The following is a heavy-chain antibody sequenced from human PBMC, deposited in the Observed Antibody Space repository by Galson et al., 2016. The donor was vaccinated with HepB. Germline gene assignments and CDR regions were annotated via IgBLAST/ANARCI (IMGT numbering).Heavy chain of an antibody. Sequence: CAISGDSVSSNSAAWNWIRQSPSRGLEWLGRTYYRSKWYNDYAESVKSRITINPDTSKNQFSLQLHSVTPDDTAFYYCAGEGASGYALDYWGQGTLVTDSS. D-gene: IGHD6-25*01. CDR3: AGEGASGYALDY. CDR2: TYYRSKWYN. J-gene: IGHJ4*02. CDR1: GDSVSSNSAA. V-gene: IGHV6-1*01.